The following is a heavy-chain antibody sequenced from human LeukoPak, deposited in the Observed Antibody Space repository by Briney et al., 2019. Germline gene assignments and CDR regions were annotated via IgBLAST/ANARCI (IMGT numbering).Heavy chain of an antibody. CDR2: IYPGDSDT. Sequence: GESLKISCKGSGYSFTSYWIGWVRQMPGKGLEWMGIIYPGDSDTRYSPSFQGQVTISADKSISTAYPQWSSLKASDTAMYYCARGPLVSRPQGAFDIWGQGTMVTVSS. D-gene: IGHD6-6*01. CDR3: ARGPLVSRPQGAFDI. J-gene: IGHJ3*02. CDR1: GYSFTSYW. V-gene: IGHV5-51*01.